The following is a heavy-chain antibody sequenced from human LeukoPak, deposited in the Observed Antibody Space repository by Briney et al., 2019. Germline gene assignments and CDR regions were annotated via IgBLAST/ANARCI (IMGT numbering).Heavy chain of an antibody. V-gene: IGHV1-69*06. CDR3: ARDQIGSMVRGVIGYYYGMDV. Sequence: ASVKVSCKASGGTFSSYAISWVRQAPGQGLEWMGGIIPIFGTANYAQKFQGRATITADKSTSTAYMELSSLRSEDTAVYYCARDQIGSMVRGVIGYYYGMDVWVKGTTVNVSS. J-gene: IGHJ6*04. CDR1: GGTFSSYA. CDR2: IIPIFGTA. D-gene: IGHD3-10*01.